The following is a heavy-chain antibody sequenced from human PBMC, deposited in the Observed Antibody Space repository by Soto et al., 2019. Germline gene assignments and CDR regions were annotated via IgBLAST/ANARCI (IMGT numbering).Heavy chain of an antibody. CDR3: GRDSRVSARPPYFYY. J-gene: IGHJ4*02. V-gene: IGHV3-21*01. CDR2: ISSSSSYI. Sequence: PGGSLRLSCAASGFTFSSYSMNWVRQAPGKGLEWVSSISSSSSYIYYADSVKGRFTISRDNAKNSLYLQMNRLRAEDKTVYYYGRDSRVSARPPYFYYGGQGTLVTVSP. CDR1: GFTFSSYS.